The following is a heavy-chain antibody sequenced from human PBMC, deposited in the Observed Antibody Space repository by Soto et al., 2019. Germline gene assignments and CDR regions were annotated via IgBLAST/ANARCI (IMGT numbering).Heavy chain of an antibody. CDR2: IYWDDDK. Sequence: QITLKESGPTLVKPTQTLTLTCSFSGFSLTSSGVGVAWIRQPPGKALEWLALIYWDDDKRYNPSLRNRLTITKYTSKNQVVLTMTNMDPVDTATYYCARDSSGYYGFDNWGQGTLVTVSS. V-gene: IGHV2-5*02. D-gene: IGHD3-22*01. J-gene: IGHJ4*02. CDR3: ARDSSGYYGFDN. CDR1: GFSLTSSGVG.